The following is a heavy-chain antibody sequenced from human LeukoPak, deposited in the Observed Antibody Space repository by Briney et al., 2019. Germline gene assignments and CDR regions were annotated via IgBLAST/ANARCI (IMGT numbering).Heavy chain of an antibody. J-gene: IGHJ4*02. Sequence: GESLKISCKGSGYSFTSYWIGWVRQMPGKGLEWMGIIYPGDSDTRYSPSFQGQVTISADKSISTAYLQWSSLKASDTAMYYCARLQPYSDIVVVPAAISPRALDYWGQGTLVTVSS. V-gene: IGHV5-51*01. D-gene: IGHD2-2*01. CDR2: IYPGDSDT. CDR1: GYSFTSYW. CDR3: ARLQPYSDIVVVPAAISPRALDY.